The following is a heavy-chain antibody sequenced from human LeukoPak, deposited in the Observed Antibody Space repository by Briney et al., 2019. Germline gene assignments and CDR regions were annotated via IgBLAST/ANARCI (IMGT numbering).Heavy chain of an antibody. CDR1: GGSVSGYY. CDR2: IYYSGST. V-gene: IGHV4-59*08. J-gene: IGHJ3*02. D-gene: IGHD6-13*01. Sequence: SETLSLTCTVSGGSVSGYYWSWIRQPPGKGLEWIAHIYYSGSTNYNPSLKSRVTISVDTSKNQFSLKLSSVTAADTAVYYCARHRSSSWYCAPHDAFDIWGQGTMVTVSS. CDR3: ARHRSSSWYCAPHDAFDI.